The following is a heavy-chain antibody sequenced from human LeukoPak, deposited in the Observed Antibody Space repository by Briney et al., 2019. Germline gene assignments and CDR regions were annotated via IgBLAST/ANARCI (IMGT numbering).Heavy chain of an antibody. CDR3: ARGKYYYDTSGYYYRYYFDY. CDR2: INPNGITT. D-gene: IGHD3-22*01. Sequence: PGGSLRLSCAASGFIFRNYWMHWVRQAPGKGLVWVARINPNGITTTYTDSVKGRFTISRDNAKNTLYLQMNSLRAEDTAVYYCARGKYYYDTSGYYYRYYFDYWGQGTLVTVSS. J-gene: IGHJ4*02. V-gene: IGHV3-74*01. CDR1: GFIFRNYW.